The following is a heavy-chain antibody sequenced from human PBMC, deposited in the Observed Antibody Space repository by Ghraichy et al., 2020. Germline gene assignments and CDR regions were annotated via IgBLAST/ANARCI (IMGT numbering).Heavy chain of an antibody. J-gene: IGHJ5*02. CDR1: GFIFSGYD. D-gene: IGHD3/OR15-3a*01. CDR2: ISHDGSDK. Sequence: GGSLRLSCVASGFIFSGYDMHWVRQVPGKGLEWVALISHDGSDKDYADSVKGRFTISRDNSKNSLYLQMNNLKPEETAVYYCVREHITYYYVWSGYHRPRHCFGPWGQGTLVIVSS. V-gene: IGHV3-30*03. CDR3: VREHITYYYVWSGYHRPRHCFGP.